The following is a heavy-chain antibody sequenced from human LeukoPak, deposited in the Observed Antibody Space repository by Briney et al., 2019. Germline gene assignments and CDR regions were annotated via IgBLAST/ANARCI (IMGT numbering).Heavy chain of an antibody. CDR3: ARDGKWNYYMDV. J-gene: IGHJ6*03. CDR2: INHSGST. V-gene: IGHV4-34*01. CDR1: GGSFSGYY. D-gene: IGHD1-26*01. Sequence: SETLSLTCAVYGGSFSGYYWSWIRQPPGKGLEWIGEINHSGSTNYNPSLKSRVTMSVDTSKNQFSLKLSSVTAADTAVYYCARDGKWNYYMDVWGKGTTVTVSS.